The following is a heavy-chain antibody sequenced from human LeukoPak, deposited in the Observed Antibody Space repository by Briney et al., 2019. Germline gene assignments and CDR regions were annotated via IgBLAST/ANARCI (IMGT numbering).Heavy chain of an antibody. D-gene: IGHD3-10*01. CDR2: ISAYNGNT. Sequence: ASVKVSCKTSGYTFTDYYVHWMRQAPGHGLEWMGWISAYNGNTNYAQKLQGRVTMTTDTSTSTAYMELRSLRSDDTAVYYCAREGENYFDYWGQGTLVTVSS. CDR3: AREGENYFDY. V-gene: IGHV1-18*04. CDR1: GYTFTDYY. J-gene: IGHJ4*02.